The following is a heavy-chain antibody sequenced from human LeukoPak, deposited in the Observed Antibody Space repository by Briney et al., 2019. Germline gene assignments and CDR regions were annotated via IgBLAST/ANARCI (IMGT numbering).Heavy chain of an antibody. D-gene: IGHD2-15*01. V-gene: IGHV1-69*04. J-gene: IGHJ4*02. CDR3: AREDCSGGSCYSPGRHFDY. CDR2: IIPILGIA. CDR1: GGTFSSYT. Sequence: SVKVSCKASGGTFSSYTISWVRQAPGQGLEWMGRIIPILGIANYAQKFQGRVTITADKSTSTAYMELSSLRSEDTAVYYCAREDCSGGSCYSPGRHFDYWGQGTLATVSS.